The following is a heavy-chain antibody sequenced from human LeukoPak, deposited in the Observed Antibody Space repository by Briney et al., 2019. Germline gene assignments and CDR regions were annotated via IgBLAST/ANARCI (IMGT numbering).Heavy chain of an antibody. CDR1: GDNVSSNSAA. V-gene: IGHV6-1*01. Sequence: SQTLSLTCAISGDNVSSNSAAWNWIRQSPSRGLEWLGRTYYRSKWYNDYAVSVKSRITINPDTSKNQFSLQLNSVTPEDTAVYYCARDLGYCSSTSCRNYYYGMDVWGQGTTVTVSS. CDR2: TYYRSKWYN. J-gene: IGHJ6*02. CDR3: ARDLGYCSSTSCRNYYYGMDV. D-gene: IGHD2-2*01.